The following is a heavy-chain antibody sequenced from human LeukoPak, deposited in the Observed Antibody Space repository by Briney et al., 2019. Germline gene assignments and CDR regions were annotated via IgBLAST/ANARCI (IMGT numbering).Heavy chain of an antibody. V-gene: IGHV3-9*01. D-gene: IGHD4-23*01. CDR1: GFTFSSYE. Sequence: SLRLSCAASGFTFSSYEMHWVRQASGKGLEWVSGISWNSDSIGYADSVKGRFTISRDNSKNTLYLQMNSLRAEDTAVYYCARRAGGYSHPYDYWGQGILVTVSS. J-gene: IGHJ4*02. CDR2: ISWNSDSI. CDR3: ARRAGGYSHPYDY.